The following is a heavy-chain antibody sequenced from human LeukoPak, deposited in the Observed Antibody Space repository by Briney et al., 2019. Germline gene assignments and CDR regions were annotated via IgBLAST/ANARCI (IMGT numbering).Heavy chain of an antibody. V-gene: IGHV3-23*01. CDR2: ISGSGGST. CDR1: GFTFSSYA. Sequence: AGGSLRLPCAASGFTFSSYAMSWVRQAPGKGLEWVSAISGSGGSTYYADSVKGRFTISRDNSKNTLYLQMNSLRAEDTAVYYCAKQLGARSQFDYWGQGTLVTVSS. D-gene: IGHD1-26*01. J-gene: IGHJ4*02. CDR3: AKQLGARSQFDY.